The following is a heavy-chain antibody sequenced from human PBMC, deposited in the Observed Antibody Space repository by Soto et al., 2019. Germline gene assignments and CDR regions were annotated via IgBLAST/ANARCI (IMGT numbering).Heavy chain of an antibody. D-gene: IGHD3-16*01. CDR2: ISGSGGST. CDR1: GFTFSSYA. Sequence: GGSLRLSCAPSGFTFSSYAMSWVRQPAGKVLEWVSAISGSGGSTYYADSGKGRFTIARDTRTIPTYQQTNRLRAERPGVYFCAKDRVGDYYYYGMDVWGQGTTVTVSS. CDR3: AKDRVGDYYYYGMDV. J-gene: IGHJ6*02. V-gene: IGHV3-23*01.